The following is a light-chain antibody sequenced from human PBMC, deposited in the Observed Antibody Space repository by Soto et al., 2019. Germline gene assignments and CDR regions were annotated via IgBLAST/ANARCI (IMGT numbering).Light chain of an antibody. CDR1: SSNIGAGYD. CDR2: GNS. V-gene: IGLV1-40*01. J-gene: IGLJ3*02. Sequence: QSVLTQPPSVSGAPGQRVTISCTGSSSNIGAGYDVHWYQQLPGTAPKLLIYGNSNRPSWVPDRLYGSKSGTSASLAITGFQAEDEADYYCPSYDSSLSGWVFGGGTKLTVL. CDR3: PSYDSSLSGWV.